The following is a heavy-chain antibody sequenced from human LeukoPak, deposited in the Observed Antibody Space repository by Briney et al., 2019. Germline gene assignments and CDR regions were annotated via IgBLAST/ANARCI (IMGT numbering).Heavy chain of an antibody. V-gene: IGHV4-34*01. Sequence: SETLSLTCAVYGGSFCGYYWSSIRQFPGKGLEWIGEINHSGSTNYNPSLKSRVTISVDTSKNQFSLKMSSVTAADTAVYFCARGGPPGYYYDYYMDVWGKGTTVTISS. CDR1: GGSFCGYY. J-gene: IGHJ6*03. CDR3: ARGGPPGYYYDYYMDV. CDR2: INHSGST.